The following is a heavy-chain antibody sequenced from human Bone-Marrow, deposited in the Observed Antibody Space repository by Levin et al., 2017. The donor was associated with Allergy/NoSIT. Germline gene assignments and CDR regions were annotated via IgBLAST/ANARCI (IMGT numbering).Heavy chain of an antibody. J-gene: IGHJ3*01. CDR2: ITPLNGIT. CDR3: ARGWVGNGGSSGAAVFDV. CDR1: GYTFTSYG. Sequence: ASVKVSCKASGYTFTSYGINWVRQVPGQGLEWMGWITPLNGITDYARKFQGRVTMTSDTSTNSGYMELRSLRSDDTAMYYCARGWVGNGGSSGAAVFDVWGQGTMVAVSS. V-gene: IGHV1-18*01. D-gene: IGHD4-23*01.